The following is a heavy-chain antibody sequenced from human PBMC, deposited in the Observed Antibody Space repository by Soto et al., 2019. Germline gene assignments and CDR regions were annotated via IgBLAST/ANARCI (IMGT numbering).Heavy chain of an antibody. J-gene: IGHJ6*03. CDR3: ARGVGYYMDV. CDR2: MNPNTGNT. V-gene: IGHV1-8*01. CDR1: SYTFTSYD. Sequence: ASVKVSCKTSSYTFTSYDINWVRQATGQGLEWLGWMNPNTGNTGYAQKFHGRVTMTRDTSISTAYMELSRLRSDDTAVYYCARGVGYYMDVWGKGTTVTVSS.